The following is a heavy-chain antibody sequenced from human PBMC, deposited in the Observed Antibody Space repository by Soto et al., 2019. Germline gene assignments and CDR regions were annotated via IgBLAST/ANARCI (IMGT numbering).Heavy chain of an antibody. V-gene: IGHV4-31*03. CDR3: ARALTTVTLFDP. CDR2: IYYSGST. CDR1: GGSISSGGYY. D-gene: IGHD4-17*01. Sequence: TLSLTCTVSGGSISSGGYYSGWISQHPGKGLEWIGYIYYSGSTYYNPSLKSRVTISVDTSKNQFSLKLSSVTAADTAVYYCARALTTVTLFDPWGQGTLVTVSS. J-gene: IGHJ5*02.